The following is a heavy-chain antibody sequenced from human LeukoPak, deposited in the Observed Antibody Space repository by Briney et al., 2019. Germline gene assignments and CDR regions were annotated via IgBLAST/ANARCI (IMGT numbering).Heavy chain of an antibody. J-gene: IGHJ4*02. Sequence: GGSLRLSCAASGFTFSSYGMHWVRQAPGKGLEWVAFIRYDGSNKYYADSVKGRFTISRDNSKNTLYLQMNSLRAEDTAVYYCAKDHFTTPSIAARNSDYWGQGTLVTVSS. D-gene: IGHD6-6*01. CDR3: AKDHFTTPSIAARNSDY. V-gene: IGHV3-30*02. CDR1: GFTFSSYG. CDR2: IRYDGSNK.